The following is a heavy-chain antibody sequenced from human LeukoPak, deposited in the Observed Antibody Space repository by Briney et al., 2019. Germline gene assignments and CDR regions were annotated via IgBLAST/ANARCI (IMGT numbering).Heavy chain of an antibody. J-gene: IGHJ5*02. CDR3: ARAPVPATKTKYPNWFDP. Sequence: SGPVLVKPTETLTLTCTVSGFSLSNARMGVSWIRQPPGKGLEWLAHIFSNDEKSYSTSLKSRLTISKDTSKSQVVLTMTNMDPLDTATYYCARAPVPATKTKYPNWFDPWGQGTLVTVSS. V-gene: IGHV2-26*01. CDR2: IFSNDEK. CDR1: GFSLSNARMG. D-gene: IGHD2-2*01.